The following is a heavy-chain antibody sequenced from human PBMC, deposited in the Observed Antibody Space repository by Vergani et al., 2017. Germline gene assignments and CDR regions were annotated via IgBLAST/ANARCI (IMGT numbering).Heavy chain of an antibody. V-gene: IGHV4-34*01. D-gene: IGHD3-22*01. Sequence: QVQLQQWGAGLLKPSETLSLTCAVYGGSFSGYYWSWIRQPPGKGLEWIGEINHSGSTNYNPSLKSRVTISVDTSKNQFSLKLSSVTAADTAVYYCARRTYYYDSSGRTDAFDIWGQGTMVTVSS. J-gene: IGHJ3*02. CDR1: GGSFSGYY. CDR2: INHSGST. CDR3: ARRTYYYDSSGRTDAFDI.